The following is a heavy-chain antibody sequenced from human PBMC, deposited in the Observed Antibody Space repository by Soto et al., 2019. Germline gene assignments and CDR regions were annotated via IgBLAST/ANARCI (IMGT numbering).Heavy chain of an antibody. Sequence: EVQLVESGGGLVQPGRSLRLSCAASGFTFDDYAMHWVRQAPGKGLEWVSGISWNSGSIGYADSVKGRFTISRDNAKNSLYLQMNSLRAEDTAVYYCAILGGTYYAFDFWGQGTLVTVS. V-gene: IGHV3-9*01. CDR3: AILGGTYYAFDF. J-gene: IGHJ3*01. CDR1: GFTFDDYA. D-gene: IGHD1-26*01. CDR2: ISWNSGSI.